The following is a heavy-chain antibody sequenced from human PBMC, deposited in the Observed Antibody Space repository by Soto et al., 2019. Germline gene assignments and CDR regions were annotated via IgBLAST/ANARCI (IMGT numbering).Heavy chain of an antibody. D-gene: IGHD1-26*01. Sequence: QITLKESGPTLVKPTQTLTLTCTFSGFSLSTSGVGVGWIRQPPGKALEWLALIYWDDDKRYSPSLKSRLTVTQDTAKNQVVLTMTNMDPVDTATYYCAHRRSGRVVYYFDYWGQGTLVTVSS. V-gene: IGHV2-5*02. CDR3: AHRRSGRVVYYFDY. CDR1: GFSLSTSGVG. J-gene: IGHJ4*02. CDR2: IYWDDDK.